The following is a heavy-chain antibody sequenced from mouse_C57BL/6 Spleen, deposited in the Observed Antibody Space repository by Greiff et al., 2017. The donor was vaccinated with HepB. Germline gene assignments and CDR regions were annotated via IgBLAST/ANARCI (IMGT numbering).Heavy chain of an antibody. CDR1: GFTFSNYW. V-gene: IGHV6-3*01. CDR2: IRLKSDNYAT. Sequence: EVKLLESGGGLVQPGGSMKLSCVASGFTFSNYWMNWVRQSPEKGLEWVAQIRLKSDNYATHYAESVKGRFTISRDDSKSSVYLQMNNLRAEDTGIYYCTATAAWFAYWGQGTLVTVSA. J-gene: IGHJ3*01. CDR3: TATAAWFAY.